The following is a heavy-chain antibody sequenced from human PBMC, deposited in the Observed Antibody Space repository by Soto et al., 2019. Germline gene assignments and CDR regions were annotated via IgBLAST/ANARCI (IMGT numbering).Heavy chain of an antibody. CDR1: GFTFSRYW. CDR3: ARVGAAGTDWYFDL. V-gene: IGHV3-74*01. J-gene: IGHJ2*01. D-gene: IGHD6-13*01. Sequence: EVQLVESGGGLVQPGGSLRLSCAASGFTFSRYWMHWVRQAPGKGLVWVSRINSDGSTTNYADSVKGRFTISRDNAKDTLYLQMNSLRAEDTAVYYCARVGAAGTDWYFDLWGRGTLVTVSS. CDR2: INSDGSTT.